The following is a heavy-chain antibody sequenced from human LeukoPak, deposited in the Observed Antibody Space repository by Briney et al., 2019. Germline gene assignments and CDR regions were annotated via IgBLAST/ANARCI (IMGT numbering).Heavy chain of an antibody. CDR2: INYSGST. D-gene: IGHD3-10*01. CDR1: GCSISSSSYY. J-gene: IGHJ4*02. V-gene: IGHV4-39*01. CDR3: ARHASGSYSY. Sequence: PSETLSLTCTVSGCSISSSSYYWGWIRQPPGKGLEWIGSINYSGSTYNNPSLKSRVTMSVDTSKNQFSLKLSSVTAADTAVYYCARHASGSYSYWGQGTLVTVAS.